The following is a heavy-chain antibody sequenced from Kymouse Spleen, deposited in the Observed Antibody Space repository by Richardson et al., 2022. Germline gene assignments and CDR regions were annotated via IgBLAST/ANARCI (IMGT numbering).Heavy chain of an antibody. CDR1: GFTFSSYG. J-gene: IGHJ4*02. CDR2: IWYDGSNK. D-gene: IGHD3-10*01. V-gene: IGHV3-33*01. Sequence: QVQLVESGGGVVQPGRSLRLSCAASGFTFSSYGMHWVRQAPGKGLEWVAVIWYDGSNKYYADSVKGRFTISRDNSKNTLYLQMNSLRAEDTAVYYCAREGVRGVIPYFDYWGQGTLVTVSS. CDR3: AREGVRGVIPYFDY.